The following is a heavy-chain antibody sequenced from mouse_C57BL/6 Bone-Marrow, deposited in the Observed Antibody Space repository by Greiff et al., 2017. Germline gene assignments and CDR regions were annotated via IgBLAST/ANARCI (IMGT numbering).Heavy chain of an antibody. D-gene: IGHD2-4*01. CDR3: VRHGGYDYDVNWYFDV. Sequence: EVQLVESGGGLVQPKGSLKLSCAASGFSFNTYAMNWVRQAPGKGLEWVARIRSKSNNYATYYADSVKDRFTISRDDSESMLYLQMNNLKTEDTAMYYWVRHGGYDYDVNWYFDVWGTGTTVTVSS. CDR1: GFSFNTYA. CDR2: IRSKSNNYAT. J-gene: IGHJ1*03. V-gene: IGHV10-1*01.